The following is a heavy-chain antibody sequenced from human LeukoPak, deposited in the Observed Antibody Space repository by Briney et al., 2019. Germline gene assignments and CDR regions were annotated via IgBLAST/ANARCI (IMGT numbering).Heavy chain of an antibody. J-gene: IGHJ4*02. D-gene: IGHD6-13*01. CDR3: AKDTSCTLAAAGLIDY. Sequence: GGSLRLSCAASGFTFSSYAMSWVRQAPGKGLEWVSAISGSGGSTYYADSVKGRFTISRDNSKNTLYLQMNSLRAEDTAVYYCAKDTSCTLAAAGLIDYWGQGTLVTVSS. CDR1: GFTFSSYA. CDR2: ISGSGGST. V-gene: IGHV3-23*01.